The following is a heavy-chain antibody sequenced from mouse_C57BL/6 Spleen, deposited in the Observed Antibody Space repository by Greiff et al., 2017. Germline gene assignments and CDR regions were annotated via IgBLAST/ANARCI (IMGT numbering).Heavy chain of an antibody. CDR2: LDPSDSET. D-gene: IGHD2-4*01. CDR1: GYTFTSYW. Sequence: QVQLQQPGAELVMPGASVKLSCKASGYTFTSYWMHWVKQRPGQGLEWIGELDPSDSETHYNQKFKDKATLTVDKSSSTAYMQLSSLTSEDSAVYDCARGYGDYDEGYAMDYWGQGTSVTVSS. CDR3: ARGYGDYDEGYAMDY. V-gene: IGHV1-69*01. J-gene: IGHJ4*01.